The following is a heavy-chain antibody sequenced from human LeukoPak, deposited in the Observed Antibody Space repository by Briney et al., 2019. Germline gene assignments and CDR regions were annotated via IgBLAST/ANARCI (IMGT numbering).Heavy chain of an antibody. D-gene: IGHD4-23*01. V-gene: IGHV3-53*01. CDR3: ARVRGYGGNSNAFDY. CDR2: IHSGGST. J-gene: IGHJ4*02. Sequence: PGGSLTLSCAASGLTFSSNYMSWLRQATGKGREGVSDIHSGGSTYYGDSVKGRFTISSDNSKNTLYLQMNSLRAEDTAVYYCARVRGYGGNSNAFDYWGQGTLVTVSS. CDR1: GLTFSSNY.